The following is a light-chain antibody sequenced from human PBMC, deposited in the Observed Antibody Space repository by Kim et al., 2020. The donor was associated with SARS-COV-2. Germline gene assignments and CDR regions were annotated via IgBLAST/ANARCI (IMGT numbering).Light chain of an antibody. CDR2: STS. J-gene: IGLJ3*02. CDR1: TGPVTSRHY. Sequence: PGRTVTLTCASNTGPVTSRHYPHWFQQKPGQPPRPLIYSTSNKHSWTPARFSGFLLGDKAALTLSGVWPEDEAEYFCLLYYGGARVFGGGTKVTVL. V-gene: IGLV7-43*01. CDR3: LLYYGGARV.